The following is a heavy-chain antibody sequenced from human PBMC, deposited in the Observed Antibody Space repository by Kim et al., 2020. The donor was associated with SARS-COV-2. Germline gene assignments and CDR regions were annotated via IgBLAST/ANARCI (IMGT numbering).Heavy chain of an antibody. CDR1: GDSVSSNSAA. CDR2: TYYRSKWYN. CDR3: AESRGTGTTESLHYYYGMDV. J-gene: IGHJ6*02. D-gene: IGHD1-7*01. V-gene: IGHV6-1*01. Sequence: SQTLSLTCAISGDSVSSNSAAWNWIRQSPSRGLEWLGRTYYRSKWYNDYAVSVKSRITINPDTSKNQFSLQLNSVTPEDTAVYYCAESRGTGTTESLHYYYGMDVWGQGTTVTVSS.